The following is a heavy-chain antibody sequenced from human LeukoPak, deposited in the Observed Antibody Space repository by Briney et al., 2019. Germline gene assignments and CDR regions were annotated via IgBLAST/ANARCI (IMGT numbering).Heavy chain of an antibody. J-gene: IGHJ4*02. CDR1: GFTFDDYG. CDR2: VNWNGGST. D-gene: IGHD3-10*01. Sequence: GGSLRLSCAASGFTFDDYGMSWVRQAPGKGLEWISGVNWNGGSTGYADSVKGRFTISRDNAKNSLYLQMNSLRAEDTAVYYCARAIGDPASIDYWGQGTLVTVSS. CDR3: ARAIGDPASIDY. V-gene: IGHV3-20*04.